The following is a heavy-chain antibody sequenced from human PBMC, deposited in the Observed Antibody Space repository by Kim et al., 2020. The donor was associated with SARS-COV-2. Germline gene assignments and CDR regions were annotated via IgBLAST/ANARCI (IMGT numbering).Heavy chain of an antibody. CDR2: INHSGST. CDR1: GGSFSGYY. CDR3: ARGRYYGSGSYSPFY. V-gene: IGHV4-34*01. Sequence: SETRSLTCAVYGGSFSGYYWSWIRQPPGKWLEWIGYINHSGSTNYNPSLKSRVTISVDTSKNQFSLKLSSVTAADTAVYYCARGRYYGSGSYSPFYWGQGTLVTVSS. D-gene: IGHD3-10*01. J-gene: IGHJ4*02.